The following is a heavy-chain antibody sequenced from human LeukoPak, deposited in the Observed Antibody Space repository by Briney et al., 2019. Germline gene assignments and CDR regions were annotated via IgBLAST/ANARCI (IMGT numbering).Heavy chain of an antibody. Sequence: GGSLRLSCAASGFTFSCYAMSWVRQAPGKGLEWVSAISGSGGSTYYADSVKGRFTISRDNSKNTLYLQMNSLRAEDTAVYYCAKGELRYYGSGSYVGDYWGQGTLVTVSS. V-gene: IGHV3-23*01. CDR2: ISGSGGST. CDR1: GFTFSCYA. D-gene: IGHD3-10*01. CDR3: AKGELRYYGSGSYVGDY. J-gene: IGHJ4*02.